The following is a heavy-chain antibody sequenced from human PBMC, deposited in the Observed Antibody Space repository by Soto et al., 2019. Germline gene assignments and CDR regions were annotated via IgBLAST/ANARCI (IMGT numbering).Heavy chain of an antibody. J-gene: IGHJ5*02. CDR1: GFTFSSYA. CDR3: AKGSRQTGFDP. V-gene: IGHV3-23*01. Sequence: GGSLRLSCAASGFTFSSYAMSWVRQAPGKGLEWVSGISGSGGSTYYVDSVKGRFTISRDNSENTVYLQMNSLRAEDTALYYCAKGSRQTGFDPWGQGTLVTVSS. CDR2: ISGSGGST.